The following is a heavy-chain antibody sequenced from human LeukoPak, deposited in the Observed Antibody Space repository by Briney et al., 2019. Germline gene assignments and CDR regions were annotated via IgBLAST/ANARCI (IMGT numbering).Heavy chain of an antibody. CDR2: ISAYNGNT. V-gene: IGHV1-18*04. Sequence: ASVKVSCKASGYTFTSYGISWVRQAPGQGLEWMGWISAYNGNTNYAQKLQGRVTMTTDTSTSTACMELRSLRSDDTAVYYCARDWPDYYGSGSYYMFDPWGQGTLVTVSS. J-gene: IGHJ5*02. CDR1: GYTFTSYG. D-gene: IGHD3-10*01. CDR3: ARDWPDYYGSGSYYMFDP.